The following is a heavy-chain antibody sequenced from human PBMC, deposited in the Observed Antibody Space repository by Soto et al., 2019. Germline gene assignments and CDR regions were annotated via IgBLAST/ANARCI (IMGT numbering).Heavy chain of an antibody. J-gene: IGHJ4*02. D-gene: IGHD5-12*01. CDR2: INPSGGST. CDR1: GYSFTSYY. CDR3: ARVEFHGGYEYDY. Sequence: ASVKVSCKASGYSFTSYYMHWLRQAPGQGLEWMGIINPSGGSTSYAQKFQGRVTMTRDTSTSTVYMELSSLRSEDTAVYYCARVEFHGGYEYDYWGQGTLVTVSS. V-gene: IGHV1-46*03.